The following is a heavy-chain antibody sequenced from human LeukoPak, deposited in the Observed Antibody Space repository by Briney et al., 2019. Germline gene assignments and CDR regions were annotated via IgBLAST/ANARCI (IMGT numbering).Heavy chain of an antibody. J-gene: IGHJ4*02. CDR1: GFTFSSYA. Sequence: AGGSLRLSCPASGFTFSSYAMSWVRQAPGKGLEWVGRIKSKTDGGTTDYAAPVKGRFSISRDDSKSTLYLQMNSLKTEDTAVYHSTTAPDMANYWSQGTLVTVSS. CDR3: TTAPDMANY. CDR2: IKSKTDGGTT. V-gene: IGHV3-15*01. D-gene: IGHD1-14*01.